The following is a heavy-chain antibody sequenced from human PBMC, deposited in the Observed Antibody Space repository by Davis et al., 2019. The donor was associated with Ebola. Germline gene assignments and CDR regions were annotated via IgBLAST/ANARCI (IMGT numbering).Heavy chain of an antibody. Sequence: SETLSLTCAVYGGSFSGYYWSWIRQSPGKGPEWIGEINHSGSTNYNPSLKSRVTISVDTSKNQFSLKLSSVTAADTAVYYCARGMTTVTTDYYYYYGMDVWGQGTTVTVSS. CDR2: INHSGST. V-gene: IGHV4-34*01. CDR3: ARGMTTVTTDYYYYYGMDV. CDR1: GGSFSGYY. D-gene: IGHD4-17*01. J-gene: IGHJ6*02.